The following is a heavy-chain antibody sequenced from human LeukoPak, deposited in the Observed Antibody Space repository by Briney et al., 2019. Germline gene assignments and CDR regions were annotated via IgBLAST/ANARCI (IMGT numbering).Heavy chain of an antibody. CDR3: ARARYANAWYAFDI. Sequence: SETLSLTYTVSGGSVSSYYWSWIRRPPGRELEWIAYLSHSGSSDSNPSLTSRVTTLVDTSKNQFSLKLTSVTAADTAVYYCARARYANAWYAFDIWGHGTMVTVSS. V-gene: IGHV4-59*02. CDR1: GGSVSSYY. D-gene: IGHD2-2*01. CDR2: LSHSGSS. J-gene: IGHJ3*02.